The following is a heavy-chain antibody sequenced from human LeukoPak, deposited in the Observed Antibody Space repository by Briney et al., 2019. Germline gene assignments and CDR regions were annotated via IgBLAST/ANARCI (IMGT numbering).Heavy chain of an antibody. V-gene: IGHV1-46*01. CDR1: GYTFTSYY. J-gene: IGHJ3*02. D-gene: IGHD3/OR15-3a*01. CDR3: ARRMDLGDAFDI. Sequence: ASVKVSCKACGYTFTSYYMHWVRQAPGPGREWMGIINPRGGSTSYAQKFQGRVTMTRDMSTSTVYMELSSLRSEDTAVYYCARRMDLGDAFDIWGQGTMVTVSS. CDR2: INPRGGST.